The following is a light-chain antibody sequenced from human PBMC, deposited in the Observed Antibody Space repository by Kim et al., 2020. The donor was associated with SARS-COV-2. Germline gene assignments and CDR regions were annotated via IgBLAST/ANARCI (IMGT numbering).Light chain of an antibody. Sequence: SYELTQPPSVSVSPGQTASITCSGDTLGDKYASRYQQKPSQSPVLVIYQDSQRPSGIPERFSGSNSGNRATLTISGTQAMDEADYYCQAWDSSTVVFGGGTQLTVL. CDR1: TLGDKY. CDR3: QAWDSSTVV. V-gene: IGLV3-1*01. CDR2: QDS. J-gene: IGLJ2*01.